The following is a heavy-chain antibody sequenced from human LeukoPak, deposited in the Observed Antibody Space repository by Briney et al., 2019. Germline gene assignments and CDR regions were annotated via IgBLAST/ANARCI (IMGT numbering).Heavy chain of an antibody. J-gene: IGHJ4*02. CDR2: INPNSGGT. V-gene: IGHV1-2*02. D-gene: IGHD6-13*01. Sequence: EASVKVSCKASGYTFTGYYMHWVRQAPGQGLEWMGWINPNSGGTNYAQKFQGRVTMTRDTSISTAYMELSRLRSDDTAVYYCARGGVSNSWYRTPDYWGQGTLVTVSS. CDR1: GYTFTGYY. CDR3: ARGGVSNSWYRTPDY.